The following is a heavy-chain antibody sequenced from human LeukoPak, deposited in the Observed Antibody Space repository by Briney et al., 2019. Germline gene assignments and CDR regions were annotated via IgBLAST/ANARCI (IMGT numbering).Heavy chain of an antibody. J-gene: IGHJ6*03. CDR1: GGSISSSSYY. CDR2: IYYSGST. Sequence: SETLSLTCTVSGGSISSSSYYWGWIRQPPGKGLEWIGSIYYSGSTYYNPSLKSRVTISVDTSKNQFSLKLSSVTAADTAVYYCARCVPDGVVIKEGSYYYMDVWGKGTTVTVSS. CDR3: ARCVPDGVVIKEGSYYYMDV. D-gene: IGHD3-3*01. V-gene: IGHV4-39*07.